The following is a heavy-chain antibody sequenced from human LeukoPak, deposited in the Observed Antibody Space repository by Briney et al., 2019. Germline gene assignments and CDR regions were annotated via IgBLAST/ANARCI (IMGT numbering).Heavy chain of an antibody. CDR1: GFTFSSYA. D-gene: IGHD2-2*01. V-gene: IGHV3-23*01. J-gene: IGHJ4*02. CDR3: AKGGWGVPTARGLDY. CDR2: ITSSSSGGIT. Sequence: GGSLRLSCAASGFTFSSYAMSWVRQTPGKGLEWVSAITSSSSGGITYYADSVKGRFTISRDNSKNTLYLQMDSLRAEDSAVFYWAKGGWGVPTARGLDYWGQGTLVTVS.